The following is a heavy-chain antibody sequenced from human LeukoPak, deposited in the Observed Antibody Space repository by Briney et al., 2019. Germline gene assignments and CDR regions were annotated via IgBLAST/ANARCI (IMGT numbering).Heavy chain of an antibody. CDR3: ATDRGWRTSGYYLYYFEY. J-gene: IGHJ4*02. CDR1: GFSFSRYW. V-gene: IGHV3-7*01. D-gene: IGHD3-3*01. CDR2: VKQDGSQS. Sequence: GGSLRLSCAASGFSFSRYWMSWVRQAPGKGLEWVAHVKQDGSQSPYVDSVKGRFTISRDNTMNSLYLQMSSLRAEDTAVYYCATDRGWRTSGYYLYYFEYWGQGTLVTYSS.